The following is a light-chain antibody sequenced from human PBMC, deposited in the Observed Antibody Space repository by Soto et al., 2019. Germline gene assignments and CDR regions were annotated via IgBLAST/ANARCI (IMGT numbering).Light chain of an antibody. Sequence: EIVLTQSPGTLSLSPGERATLSCRASQSVSSSYLAWYQQKPGQAPRVLIYDAPSRATGIPDRFSGSGSGTDFTLTISRLEPEDFAVYYCQQYGSSPLTFGQGTRLEIK. CDR3: QQYGSSPLT. CDR2: DAP. V-gene: IGKV3-20*01. J-gene: IGKJ5*01. CDR1: QSVSSSY.